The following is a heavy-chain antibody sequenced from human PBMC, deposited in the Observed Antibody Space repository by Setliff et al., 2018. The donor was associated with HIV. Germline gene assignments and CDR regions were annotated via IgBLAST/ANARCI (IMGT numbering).Heavy chain of an antibody. V-gene: IGHV4-59*08. Sequence: SETLSLTCTVSGDSIGTYYWSWIRQPPGKGLEWIGHIYNCESTKYNPSLKSRVTISVDTSTNQFSLKLSSVTAADTAVYYCARHWYSSSWYHVFDIWGQGTMVTVSS. CDR1: GDSIGTYY. CDR2: IYNCEST. CDR3: ARHWYSSSWYHVFDI. D-gene: IGHD6-13*01. J-gene: IGHJ3*02.